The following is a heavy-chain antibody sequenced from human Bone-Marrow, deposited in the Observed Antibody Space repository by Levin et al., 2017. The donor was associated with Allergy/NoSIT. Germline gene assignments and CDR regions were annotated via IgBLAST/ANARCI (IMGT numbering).Heavy chain of an antibody. Sequence: SETLSLTCAISGDSVSSNSAAWNWIRQSPSRGLEWLGRTYYRSKWLNDYAMSVRGRITINPDTSKNQFSLQVNSVTPEDTAVYYCARGRRARIVVAGRGDYMDVWGKGTTVTVSS. V-gene: IGHV6-1*01. J-gene: IGHJ6*03. CDR3: ARGRRARIVVAGRGDYMDV. D-gene: IGHD6-19*01. CDR1: GDSVSSNSAA. CDR2: TYYRSKWLN.